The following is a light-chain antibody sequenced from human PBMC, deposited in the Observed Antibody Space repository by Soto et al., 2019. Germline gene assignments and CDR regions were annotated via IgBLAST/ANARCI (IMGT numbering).Light chain of an antibody. J-gene: IGKJ1*01. Sequence: EIVLTQSPATLSLSPGERATLSCRASQSISNYLAWYQHKPGQAPRLLIYDASSRATGIPARFSGSGSGTDFTFTIRSLEPEDFAVYYCQLLCNWPPTWTFGQGTKVEVK. CDR2: DAS. V-gene: IGKV3-11*01. CDR3: QLLCNWPPTWT. CDR1: QSISNY.